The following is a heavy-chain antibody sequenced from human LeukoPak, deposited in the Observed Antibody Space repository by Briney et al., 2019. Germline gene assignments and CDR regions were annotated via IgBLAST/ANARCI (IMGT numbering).Heavy chain of an antibody. D-gene: IGHD4-17*01. CDR2: IIPILGIA. V-gene: IGHV1-69*02. CDR1: GGTFSSYT. CDR3: ASQNNLHDYGDSLGWFDP. J-gene: IGHJ5*02. Sequence: SVKVSCKASGGTFSSYTISWVRQAPGQGLERMGRIIPILGIANYAQKFQGRVTITADESTSTAYMELSSLRSEDTAVYYCASQNNLHDYGDSLGWFDPWGQGTLVTVSS.